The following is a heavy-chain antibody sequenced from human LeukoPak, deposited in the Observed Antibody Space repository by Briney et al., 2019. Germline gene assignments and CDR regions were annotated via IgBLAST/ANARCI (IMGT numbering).Heavy chain of an antibody. J-gene: IGHJ3*02. CDR1: GYTFTGYY. V-gene: IGHV1-69*13. CDR3: ARDEGAKIAFAI. CDR2: IIPIFGTA. D-gene: IGHD1-26*01. Sequence: SVKVSCKASGYTFTGYYMHWVRQAPGQGLEWMGGIIPIFGTANYAQKFQGRVTITADESTSTAYMELSSLRSEDTAVYYCARDEGAKIAFAIWGQGTMVTVSS.